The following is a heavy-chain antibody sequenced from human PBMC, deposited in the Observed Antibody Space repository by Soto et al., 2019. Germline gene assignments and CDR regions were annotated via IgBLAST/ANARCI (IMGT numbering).Heavy chain of an antibody. CDR2: IIPIFGTA. CDR3: ARPNSSGSGRGLDY. D-gene: IGHD6-19*01. Sequence: GASVKVSCKASGGTFSSYAISWVRQAPGQGLEWMGGIIPIFGTANYAQKFQGRVTITADESTSTAYMELSSLRSEDTAVYYCARPNSSGSGRGLDYWGQGTLVTVSX. J-gene: IGHJ4*02. CDR1: GGTFSSYA. V-gene: IGHV1-69*13.